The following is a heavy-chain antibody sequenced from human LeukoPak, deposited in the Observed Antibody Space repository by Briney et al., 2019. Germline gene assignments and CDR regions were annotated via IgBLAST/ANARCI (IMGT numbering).Heavy chain of an antibody. Sequence: GGSLRLSCAVSGFTFSGFWMSWSRQAPGKGLEWVASINSDGSEGYYADVVKGRFTISRDNAKNSLYLQINSLRAEDAAVYYCARSSYSSSSSVWGQGTMVTVSS. CDR1: GFTFSGFW. J-gene: IGHJ3*01. D-gene: IGHD6-6*01. CDR2: INSDGSEG. CDR3: ARSSYSSSSSV. V-gene: IGHV3-7*03.